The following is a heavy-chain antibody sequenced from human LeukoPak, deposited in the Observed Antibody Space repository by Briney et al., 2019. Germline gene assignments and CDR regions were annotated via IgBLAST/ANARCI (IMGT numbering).Heavy chain of an antibody. Sequence: GGSLRLSCAASGFTFSGSWMAWVRQAPGKGLEWVANMNQDGSEKNYVDSVKGRFTISRDNAKNSLYLQMNSLRTEDTAVYYCARDSGYDCFDYWGQGTLVTVSS. J-gene: IGHJ4*02. D-gene: IGHD5-12*01. CDR2: MNQDGSEK. CDR3: ARDSGYDCFDY. CDR1: GFTFSGSW. V-gene: IGHV3-7*01.